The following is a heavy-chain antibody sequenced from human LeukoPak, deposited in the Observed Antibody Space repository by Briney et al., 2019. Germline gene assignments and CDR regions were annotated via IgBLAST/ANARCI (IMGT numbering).Heavy chain of an antibody. CDR3: AREAPGGSGWTYFDY. D-gene: IGHD6-19*01. V-gene: IGHV4-39*07. J-gene: IGHJ4*02. Sequence: SETLSLTCTVSGGSISSSSYYWGWIRQPPGKGLECIGSIYYSGSTYYNPSLKSRVTISVDTSENHFSLKLTSVTAADTAVYYCAREAPGGSGWTYFDYWGQGSLVTVSS. CDR2: IYYSGST. CDR1: GGSISSSSYY.